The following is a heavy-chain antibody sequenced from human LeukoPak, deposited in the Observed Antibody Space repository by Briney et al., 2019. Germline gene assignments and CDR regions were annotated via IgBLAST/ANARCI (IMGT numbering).Heavy chain of an antibody. D-gene: IGHD3-9*01. J-gene: IGHJ4*02. CDR3: AGGLTKFYYFDY. CDR2: IYYSGST. V-gene: IGHV4-31*03. CDR1: GGSISSGGYY. Sequence: SETLSLTCTVSGGSISSGGYYWSRMRQHPGKGREWIGYIYYSGSTYYNPSLKSRVTISVDTSKNQFSLKLSSVTAADTAVYYCAGGLTKFYYFDYWGQGTLVTVSS.